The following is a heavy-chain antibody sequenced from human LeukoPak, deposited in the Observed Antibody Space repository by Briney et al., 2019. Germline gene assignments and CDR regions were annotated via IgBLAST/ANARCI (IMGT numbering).Heavy chain of an antibody. V-gene: IGHV4-59*08. Sequence: PSETLSLTCTVSGGPIRSYYWSWIRQPPAKGLEWIGYIYSSGTTYYNPSLKSRVTISLDTSKTQFSLKLSSVTAADTAIYYCARHVWLGPFDIWGQGTMVTVSS. D-gene: IGHD3-16*01. CDR2: IYSSGTT. CDR3: ARHVWLGPFDI. J-gene: IGHJ3*02. CDR1: GGPIRSYY.